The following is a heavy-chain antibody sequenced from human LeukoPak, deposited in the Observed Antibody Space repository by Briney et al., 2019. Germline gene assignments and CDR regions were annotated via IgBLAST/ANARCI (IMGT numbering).Heavy chain of an antibody. D-gene: IGHD1-26*01. V-gene: IGHV4-4*02. CDR1: GFTFSNAW. CDR3: ARDRGGSGSYHDAFDI. Sequence: KSGGSLRLSCAVSGFTFSNAWMSWVRQAPGKGLEWIGYIYHSGSTYYNPSLKSRVTISVDRSKNQFSLKLSSVTAADTAVYYCARDRGGSGSYHDAFDIWGQGTMVTVSS. CDR2: IYHSGST. J-gene: IGHJ3*02.